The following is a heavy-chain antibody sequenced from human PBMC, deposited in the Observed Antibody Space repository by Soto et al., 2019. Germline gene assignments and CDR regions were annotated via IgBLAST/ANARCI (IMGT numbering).Heavy chain of an antibody. D-gene: IGHD3-10*01. Sequence: QVQLVQSGAEVKKPGSSVKVSCKASGGTFSTFVISWVRQAPGQGLGWVGGIVPPWRKADYAPTFQDRVTIIAADSTSTAHMEMSSVRAVDTAQYYCESRVKDGMDGAAEFWGLGTQVTVSS. CDR3: ESRVKDGMDGAAEF. CDR2: IVPPWRKA. J-gene: IGHJ4*02. V-gene: IGHV1-69*01. CDR1: GGTFSTFV.